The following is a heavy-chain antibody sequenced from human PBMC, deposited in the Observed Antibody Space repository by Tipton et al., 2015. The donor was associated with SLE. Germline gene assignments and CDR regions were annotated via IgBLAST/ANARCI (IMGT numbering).Heavy chain of an antibody. CDR2: INPSNGDT. J-gene: IGHJ2*01. CDR1: GYIFTAYY. CDR3: AGGGAELGSDWFFDL. D-gene: IGHD7-27*01. Sequence: QLVQSGAEVRKPGASVKVSCQSSGYIFTAYYVHLVRQSPGQGLEWMGWINPSNGDTNSAQRFQGRVTMTTDTSIETVYMELSSLTSEDTAVYYCAGGGAELGSDWFFDLWGRGTLVTVSS. V-gene: IGHV1-2*02.